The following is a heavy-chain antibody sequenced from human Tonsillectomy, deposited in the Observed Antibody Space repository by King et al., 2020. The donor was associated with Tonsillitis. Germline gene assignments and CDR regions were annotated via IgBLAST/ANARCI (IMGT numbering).Heavy chain of an antibody. V-gene: IGHV3-15*01. D-gene: IGHD3-10*01. CDR1: GFILSNSW. Sequence: QLVQSGGGLVKPGGSLRLSCAASGFILSNSWMSWVRQAPGKGLEWVGGIKRKTDGGTTDSAAPGKGRFTLSRDDSKNTLYLQMNSLKTEDTAVYYCTTGLGGQWGQGTLVTVSS. CDR3: TTGLGGQ. CDR2: IKRKTDGGTT. J-gene: IGHJ4*02.